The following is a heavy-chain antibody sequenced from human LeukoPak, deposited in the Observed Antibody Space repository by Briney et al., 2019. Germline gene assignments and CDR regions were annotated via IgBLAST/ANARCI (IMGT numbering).Heavy chain of an antibody. CDR1: GDSVSSNSAA. CDR2: TYYRSKWYT. CDR3: ARLGSGSNY. D-gene: IGHD3-10*01. V-gene: IGHV6-1*01. J-gene: IGHJ4*02. Sequence: SQTLSLSCAISGDSVSSNSAAWIWIRQSPSRGLEWLGRTYYRSKWYTEYAVSVKSRITINPDTSKNQFSLQLSSVNPEDTAVYYCARLGSGSNYWGQGTLVTVSS.